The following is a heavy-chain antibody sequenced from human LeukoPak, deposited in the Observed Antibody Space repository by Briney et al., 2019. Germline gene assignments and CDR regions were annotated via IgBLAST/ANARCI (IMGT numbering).Heavy chain of an antibody. Sequence: VASVKVSCKASGGTFSSYAISWVRQASGQGLEWMGGIIPIFGTANYAQKFQGRVTITADESTSTAYMELSSLRSEDTAVYYCARGSVDYGGNTRVTEFDYWGQGTLVTVSS. CDR3: ARGSVDYGGNTRVTEFDY. V-gene: IGHV1-69*13. CDR1: GGTFSSYA. D-gene: IGHD4-23*01. CDR2: IIPIFGTA. J-gene: IGHJ4*02.